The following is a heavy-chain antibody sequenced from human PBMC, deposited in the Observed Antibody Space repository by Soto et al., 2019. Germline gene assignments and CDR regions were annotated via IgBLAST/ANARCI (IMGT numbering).Heavy chain of an antibody. J-gene: IGHJ4*02. CDR1: GLAFSNYA. Sequence: PGGSMRLSCEASGLAFSNYAMTWVRQAPGKGLEWVSSISDTGTDTFHADSVKGRFIISRDNSKSTIYLQMNDLRAEDTAIYYCAKKGSATVTSRVNYWGQGTLVTVSS. D-gene: IGHD4-4*01. CDR2: ISDTGTDT. CDR3: AKKGSATVTSRVNY. V-gene: IGHV3-23*01.